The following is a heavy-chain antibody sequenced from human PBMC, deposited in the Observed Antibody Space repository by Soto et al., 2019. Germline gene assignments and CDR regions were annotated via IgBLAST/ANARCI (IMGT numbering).Heavy chain of an antibody. V-gene: IGHV3-23*01. J-gene: IGHJ3*02. CDR2: INERGGST. Sequence: GRPLRVSCADPVFTCSTYALSWVREAPGKGLEWVSAINERGGSTYYADSVKGRFTISRDNSKKTLYLQMNSLRAEDTALYYCAKAKSGTTAFDIWGQGTMVTVSS. D-gene: IGHD1-1*01. CDR1: VFTCSTYA. CDR3: AKAKSGTTAFDI.